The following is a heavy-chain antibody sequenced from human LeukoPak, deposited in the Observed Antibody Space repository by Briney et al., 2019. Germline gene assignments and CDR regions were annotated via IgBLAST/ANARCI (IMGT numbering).Heavy chain of an antibody. Sequence: ASVKVSCKASGYTSTGYYMHWVRQAPGQGLEWMGWINPNSGGTNYAQKFQGRVTMTRDTSISTAYMELSRLRSDDTAVYYCARDGRDYYDSSGYYYGMDVWGQGTTVTVSS. CDR2: INPNSGGT. V-gene: IGHV1-2*02. CDR1: GYTSTGYY. D-gene: IGHD3-22*01. J-gene: IGHJ6*02. CDR3: ARDGRDYYDSSGYYYGMDV.